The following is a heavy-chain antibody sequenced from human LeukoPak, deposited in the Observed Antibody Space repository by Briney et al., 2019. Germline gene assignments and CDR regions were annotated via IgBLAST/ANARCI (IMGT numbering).Heavy chain of an antibody. Sequence: PGGSLRLSCAASGFTFSSYSMNWVRQAPGKGLEWVSSISTTSSYIYYADSVKGRFTISRDNAKNSLYLQMNSLRAEDTAVYYCARDRGFMVRGSRRGYDDYYYYMDVWGKGTTVTISS. CDR3: ARDRGFMVRGSRRGYDDYYYYMDV. V-gene: IGHV3-21*04. D-gene: IGHD3-10*01. CDR2: ISTTSSYI. J-gene: IGHJ6*03. CDR1: GFTFSSYS.